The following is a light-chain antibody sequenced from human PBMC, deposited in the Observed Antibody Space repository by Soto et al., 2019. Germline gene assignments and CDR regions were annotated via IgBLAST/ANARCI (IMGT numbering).Light chain of an antibody. J-gene: IGKJ4*01. CDR1: QGIGSY. V-gene: IGKV1-9*01. CDR3: QRRNTYPA. Sequence: DFPLTQSPSFLSASVGDRVTITCRASQGIGSYLGWYQQAPGKAPKLLIYGASTLQSGVPSRFSGSGSGTEFTLTISSLLPDDFATYYCQRRNTYPACGGGTKVEIK. CDR2: GAS.